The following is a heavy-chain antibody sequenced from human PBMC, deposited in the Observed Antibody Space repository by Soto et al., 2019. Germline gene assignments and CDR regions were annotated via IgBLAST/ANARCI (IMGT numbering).Heavy chain of an antibody. CDR2: INPSGGRT. CDR3: AREKASTSLLTHYYYAMDV. J-gene: IGHJ6*02. V-gene: IGHV1-46*01. Sequence: GASVKVSCKSSGSTFFNSYVHWLRQAPGKGLEWMGMINPSGGRTTYPQKFQGRVTMTRDTSTSTVYVELSSLRSDDTAVFYCAREKASTSLLTHYYYAMDVWGQGTTVTVSS. CDR1: GSTFFNSY.